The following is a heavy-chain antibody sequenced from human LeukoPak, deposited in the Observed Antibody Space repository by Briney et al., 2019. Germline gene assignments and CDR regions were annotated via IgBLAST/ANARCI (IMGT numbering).Heavy chain of an antibody. D-gene: IGHD6-13*01. V-gene: IGHV3-7*01. CDR3: ARGDRGTAAGNNWFNP. J-gene: IGHJ5*02. CDR2: IKQDGSEK. Sequence: PGGSLRLSCAASGFTFSSYRMSWVRQAPGKGLEWVANIKQDGSEKYYVDSVKGRFTISRDNSKNTLYLQMNSLRVEDTAVYYCARGDRGTAAGNNWFNPWGQGTLVTVSS. CDR1: GFTFSSYR.